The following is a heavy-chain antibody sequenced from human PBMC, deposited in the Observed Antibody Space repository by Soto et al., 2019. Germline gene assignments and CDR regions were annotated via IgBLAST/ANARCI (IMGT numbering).Heavy chain of an antibody. J-gene: IGHJ4*02. V-gene: IGHV4-30-4*01. CDR3: AREKGAYCGGDCYSQFDY. Sequence: NPSETLSLTCTVSGGSISSGDYYWSWIRQPPGKGLEWIGYIYYSGSTYYNPSLKSRVTISVDTSKNQFSLKLSSVTAADTAVYYCAREKGAYCGGDCYSQFDYWGQGTLVTVSS. D-gene: IGHD2-21*02. CDR2: IYYSGST. CDR1: GGSISSGDYY.